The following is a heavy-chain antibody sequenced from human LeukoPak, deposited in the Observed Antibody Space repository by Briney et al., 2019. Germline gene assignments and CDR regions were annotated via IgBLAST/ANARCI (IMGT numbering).Heavy chain of an antibody. CDR2: IRSKGYGGTT. V-gene: IGHV3-49*04. D-gene: IGHD4/OR15-4a*01. CDR3: ARRPMVLWLYYGRDL. CDR1: RFPLVVHA. J-gene: IGHJ6*02. Sequence: PGRPLRLSCPASRFPLVVHAMSGARQAQGKGLEGVGFIRSKGYGGTTEYDGSEKSRFTISRDDSESVVYVQMSSLRAEDTAVYYCARRPMVLWLYYGRDLWGQGTGVSVFS.